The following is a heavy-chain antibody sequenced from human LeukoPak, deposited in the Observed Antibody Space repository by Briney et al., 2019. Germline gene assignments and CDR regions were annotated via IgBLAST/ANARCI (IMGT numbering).Heavy chain of an antibody. CDR3: ARGYYYDSSGPTDY. J-gene: IGHJ4*02. CDR2: IYSGGST. D-gene: IGHD3-22*01. Sequence: GGSLRLSCAASGFTVSSNYMSWVRQAPGEGLEWVSVIYSGGSTYYADSVKGRFTISRDNSKNTLYLQMNSLRAEDTAVYYCARGYYYDSSGPTDYWGQGTLVTVSS. CDR1: GFTVSSNY. V-gene: IGHV3-66*01.